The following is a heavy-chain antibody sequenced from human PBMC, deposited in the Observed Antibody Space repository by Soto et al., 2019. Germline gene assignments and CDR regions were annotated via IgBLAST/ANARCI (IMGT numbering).Heavy chain of an antibody. J-gene: IGHJ4*02. CDR2: IDPSDSYT. D-gene: IGHD1-1*01. CDR1: GYSFTSYW. Sequence: PGESLKISCKGSGYSFTSYWISWVRQMPGKGLEWMGRIDPSDSYTNYSPSFQGHVTISADKSISTAYLQWSSLKASDTAMYYCARQTNWNDASGGYWGQGTLVTVSS. V-gene: IGHV5-10-1*01. CDR3: ARQTNWNDASGGY.